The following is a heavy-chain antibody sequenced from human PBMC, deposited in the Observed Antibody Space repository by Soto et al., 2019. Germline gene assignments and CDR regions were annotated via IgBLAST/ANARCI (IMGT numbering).Heavy chain of an antibody. J-gene: IGHJ6*04. CDR2: IIPILGIA. CDR3: ATTLRFGGYCSGGSCYSLESDV. V-gene: IGHV1-69*02. Sequence: SVKVSFKASGGTFSSYTISWVRQAPGQGLEWMGRIIPILGIANYAQKFQGRVTITADKSTSTAYMELSSLRSEDTAVYYCATTLRFGGYCSGGSCYSLESDVWGKGTTVTVSS. D-gene: IGHD2-15*01. CDR1: GGTFSSYT.